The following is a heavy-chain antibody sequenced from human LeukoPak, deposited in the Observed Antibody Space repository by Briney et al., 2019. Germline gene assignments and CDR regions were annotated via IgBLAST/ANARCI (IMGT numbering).Heavy chain of an antibody. J-gene: IGHJ4*02. CDR1: GFSFSSFW. Sequence: PGGSLRLSCATSGFSFSSFWMSWVRQAPGKGLEWVAIISYDGSNKYYADSVKGRFTISKDNSHNTLYLQMNSLRAEDTAVYFCASHRGDYATGYFDYWGQGTLVTVSS. D-gene: IGHD1-1*01. V-gene: IGHV3-30*03. CDR2: ISYDGSNK. CDR3: ASHRGDYATGYFDY.